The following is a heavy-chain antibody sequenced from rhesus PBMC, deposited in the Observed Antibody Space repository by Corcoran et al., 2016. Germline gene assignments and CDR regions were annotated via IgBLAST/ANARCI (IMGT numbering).Heavy chain of an antibody. Sequence: QVQLQESGPGLVKPSETLSLTCAVSGYSISSNYWNWIRQPPGQGLVWIGSIYDSCGSNYRTPSLKSRVTRSVGTSKIQFSLKLSSVTAADTAVYYCARDRYSSGWSGNHYYGLDSWGQGVVVTVSS. J-gene: IGHJ6*01. CDR3: ARDRYSSGWSGNHYYGLDS. CDR2: IYDSCGSN. CDR1: GYSISSNY. V-gene: IGHV4S14*01. D-gene: IGHD6S26*01.